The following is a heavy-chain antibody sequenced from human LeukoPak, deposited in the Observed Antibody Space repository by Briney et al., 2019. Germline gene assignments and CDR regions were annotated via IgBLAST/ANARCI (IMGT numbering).Heavy chain of an antibody. CDR3: AGKAVAGPYFDY. Sequence: SETLSLTCTVSGYSISSGYYWSWIRQPPGKGLEWIGSIYYSGSTYYNPSLKSRVTISVDTSKNQFSLKLSSVTAADTAVYYCAGKAVAGPYFDYWGQGTLVTVSS. CDR2: IYYSGST. J-gene: IGHJ4*02. CDR1: GYSISSGYY. D-gene: IGHD6-19*01. V-gene: IGHV4-38-2*02.